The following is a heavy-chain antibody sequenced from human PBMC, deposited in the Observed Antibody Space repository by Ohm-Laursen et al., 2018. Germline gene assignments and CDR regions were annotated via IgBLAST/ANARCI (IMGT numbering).Heavy chain of an antibody. CDR3: ARGGLYSDLDY. CDR1: GFIFSSYG. J-gene: IGHJ4*02. CDR2: IPDDGSNT. V-gene: IGHV3-30*03. Sequence: SLRLSCSASGFIFSSYGIHWVRQAPGRGLEWLAGIPDDGSNTFYDDSVKGRVTISRDKSKNALYLQMNSLRAEDTAVYYCARGGLYSDLDYWGQGTLVTVSS. D-gene: IGHD3-16*01.